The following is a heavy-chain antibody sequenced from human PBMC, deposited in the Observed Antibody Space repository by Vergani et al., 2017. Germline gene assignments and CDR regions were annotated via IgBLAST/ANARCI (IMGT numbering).Heavy chain of an antibody. CDR2: IYSGGST. Sequence: EVQLVESGGGLVQPGGSLRLSCAASGFTVSSNYMSWVRQAPGKGLEWVSVIYSGGSTYYADSVKGRFTISRDNSKNTLYLQMNSLRAEDTAVYYCAKALSRSGLRWYYFDYWGQGTLVTVSS. V-gene: IGHV3-66*01. CDR1: GFTVSSNY. J-gene: IGHJ4*02. D-gene: IGHD4-23*01. CDR3: AKALSRSGLRWYYFDY.